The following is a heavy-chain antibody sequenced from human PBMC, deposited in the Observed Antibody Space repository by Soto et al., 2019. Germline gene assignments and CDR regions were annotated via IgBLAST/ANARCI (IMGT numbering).Heavy chain of an antibody. CDR1: GFTFDDYA. Sequence: EVQLVESGGGLEQPGRSLRLSCAASGFTFDDYAMHWVRQAPGKGLEWVSSISWNSDNIGYGDSVKDRFIISRDNAKNSLYLQMNSLRGEDTALYHCARGRGGGTQYYMDVWGRGTTVTVSS. D-gene: IGHD3-16*01. CDR2: ISWNSDNI. CDR3: ARGRGGGTQYYMDV. J-gene: IGHJ6*03. V-gene: IGHV3-9*01.